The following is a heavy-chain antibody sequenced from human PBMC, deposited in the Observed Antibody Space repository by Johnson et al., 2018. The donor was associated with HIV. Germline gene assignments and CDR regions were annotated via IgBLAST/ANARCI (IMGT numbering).Heavy chain of an antibody. CDR1: GFSVSSNY. Sequence: VQLVESGGGTVQPGGSLRLSCAASGFSVSSNYMSWVRQAPGKGLEWVSVLYSGGNTYYADSVMGRFTISRDTSKNTLYLQMNSLKTEDTAVYYCTTRGFVVVPAANLHAFDIWGQGTMVTVSS. V-gene: IGHV3-66*01. CDR2: LYSGGNT. D-gene: IGHD2-2*01. CDR3: TTRGFVVVPAANLHAFDI. J-gene: IGHJ3*02.